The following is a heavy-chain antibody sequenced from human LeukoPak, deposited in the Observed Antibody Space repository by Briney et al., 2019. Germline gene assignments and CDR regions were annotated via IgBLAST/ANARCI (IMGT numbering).Heavy chain of an antibody. CDR1: GFTVSSYY. CDR3: ARDPSSTSSDAFDI. V-gene: IGHV3-66*02. D-gene: IGHD2-2*01. CDR2: IYSDAST. Sequence: GGSLRLSCAASGFTVSSYYMRWVPQAPGKGVEWVSVIYSDASTYYADSVKGRFTISRDNSKNTLYLQMNSLRAEDTAVYYCARDPSSTSSDAFDIWGQGTMVTVSS. J-gene: IGHJ3*02.